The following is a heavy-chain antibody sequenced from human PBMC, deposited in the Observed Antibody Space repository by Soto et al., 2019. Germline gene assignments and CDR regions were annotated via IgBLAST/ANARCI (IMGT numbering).Heavy chain of an antibody. Sequence: SETLSLTCTVSGGSVTNSSYYWGWIRQSPGKGLEWIGSVYYRGRSYSKSSVKSRVTISVDTSKNRFSLSLNSVTASDTAVYFCVSQRTTVPTQAYFDYWGPGTLVTVSS. CDR2: VYYRGRS. CDR3: VSQRTTVPTQAYFDY. D-gene: IGHD4-17*01. CDR1: GGSVTNSSYY. J-gene: IGHJ4*02. V-gene: IGHV4-39*01.